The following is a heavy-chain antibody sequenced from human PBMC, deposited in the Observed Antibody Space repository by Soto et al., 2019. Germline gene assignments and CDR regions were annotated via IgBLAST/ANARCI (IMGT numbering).Heavy chain of an antibody. CDR3: AHRPRYWFDP. CDR2: IYWDDDK. V-gene: IGHV2-5*02. J-gene: IGHJ5*02. CDR1: GGSISSTGYY. Sequence: TLSLTCTVSGGSISSTGYYWGWIRQPPGKALEWLALIYWDDDKRYSPSLKSRLTITKDTSKNQVVPTMTNMDPVDTATYYCAHRPRYWFDPWGQGTLVTVSS.